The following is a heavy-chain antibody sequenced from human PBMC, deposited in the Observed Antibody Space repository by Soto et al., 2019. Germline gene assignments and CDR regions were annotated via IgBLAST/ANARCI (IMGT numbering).Heavy chain of an antibody. Sequence: SETLSLTCTVSGGSISSGGYYWSWIRQHPGKGLEWIGYIYYSGSTYYNPSLKSRVTISVDTSKNQFSLKLSSVTAADTAVYYCARGRTVTTFYYYYYMDVWGKGTTVTVSS. V-gene: IGHV4-31*03. J-gene: IGHJ6*03. D-gene: IGHD4-17*01. CDR2: IYYSGST. CDR1: GGSISSGGYY. CDR3: ARGRTVTTFYYYYYMDV.